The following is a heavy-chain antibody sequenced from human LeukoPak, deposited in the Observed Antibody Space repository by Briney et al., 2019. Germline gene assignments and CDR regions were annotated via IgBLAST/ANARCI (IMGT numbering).Heavy chain of an antibody. Sequence: GGSLRLSCAASGFTFSSCAMHWVRQAPGKGLKYVSAISSNGGSTYYANSVKGRFTISRDNSKNTLYLQMGGLRAEDMAVYYCAREYLRVADYWGQGTLVTVSS. CDR2: ISSNGGST. CDR1: GFTFSSCA. V-gene: IGHV3-64*01. CDR3: AREYLRVADY. D-gene: IGHD3-3*01. J-gene: IGHJ4*02.